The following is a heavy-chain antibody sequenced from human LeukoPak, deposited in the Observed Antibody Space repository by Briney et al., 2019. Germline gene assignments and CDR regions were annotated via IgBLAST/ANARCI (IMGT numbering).Heavy chain of an antibody. CDR2: IYYSGST. J-gene: IGHJ4*02. D-gene: IGHD4-23*01. Sequence: SETLSLTCTVSGGSLSSYYWSWIRQPPGKGLEWIGYIYYSGSTNYNPSLKSRVTISVDTSKNQFSLKLSSVTAADTAVYYCARANGNSGLYFDYWGQGTLVTVSS. CDR3: ARANGNSGLYFDY. CDR1: GGSLSSYY. V-gene: IGHV4-59*01.